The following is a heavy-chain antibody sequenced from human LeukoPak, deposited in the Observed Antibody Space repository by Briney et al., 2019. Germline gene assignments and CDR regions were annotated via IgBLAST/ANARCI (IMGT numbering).Heavy chain of an antibody. CDR1: GFTFSSYW. D-gene: IGHD3-10*01. CDR2: IKQDGSEK. V-gene: IGHV3-7*01. Sequence: GGSLRLSCAASGFTFSSYWMSWVRQAPRKGLEWVANIKQDGSEKYYVDSVKGRFAISRDNAKNSLYLQMNSLRAEDTAVYYCARESMVRDPDYWGQGTLVTVSS. CDR3: ARESMVRDPDY. J-gene: IGHJ4*02.